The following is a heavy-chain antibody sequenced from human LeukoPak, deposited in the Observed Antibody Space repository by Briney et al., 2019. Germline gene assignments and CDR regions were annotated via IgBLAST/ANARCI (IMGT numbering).Heavy chain of an antibody. D-gene: IGHD5-18*01. Sequence: PSETLSLTCSVYGDSISRYYCSWVRQPAGKGLEWIGRVYTSESINYNPCHKSRVTMSLDLSKHQFSLKLSSVTAADTAVYYCARAGLGYSYGFDYWGEGTLVTVSS. CDR3: ARAGLGYSYGFDY. CDR1: GDSISRYY. CDR2: VYTSESI. V-gene: IGHV4-4*07. J-gene: IGHJ4*02.